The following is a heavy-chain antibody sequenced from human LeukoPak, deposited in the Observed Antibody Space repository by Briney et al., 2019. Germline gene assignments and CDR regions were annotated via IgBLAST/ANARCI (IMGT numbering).Heavy chain of an antibody. CDR2: ISYDGSNK. CDR3: ARMTTVLNSGAFDI. D-gene: IGHD4-17*01. V-gene: IGHV3-30-3*01. CDR1: GFTFSSYA. Sequence: GGSLRLSCAASGFTFSSYAIHWVRQAPGKGLEWVAVISYDGSNKYYAGSVKGRFTISRDNSKNTLYLQMNSLRAEDTAVYYCARMTTVLNSGAFDIWGQGTMVTVSS. J-gene: IGHJ3*02.